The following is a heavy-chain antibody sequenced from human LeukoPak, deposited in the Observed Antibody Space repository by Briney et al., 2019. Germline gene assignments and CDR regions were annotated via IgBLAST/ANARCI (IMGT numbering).Heavy chain of an antibody. D-gene: IGHD6-19*01. Sequence: GGSLRLSCAASGFTFSSYSMNWVRQAPGKGLEWVSSISSSSSYIYYADSVKGRFTISRDNAKNSLYLQMNSLRAEDTAVYYCARVQWLVSSPDYWGQGTLVTVSS. V-gene: IGHV3-21*01. CDR2: ISSSSSYI. CDR3: ARVQWLVSSPDY. CDR1: GFTFSSYS. J-gene: IGHJ4*02.